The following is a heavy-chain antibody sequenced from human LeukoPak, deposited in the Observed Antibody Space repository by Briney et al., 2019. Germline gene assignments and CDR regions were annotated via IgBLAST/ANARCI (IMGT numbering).Heavy chain of an antibody. D-gene: IGHD5-18*01. V-gene: IGHV3-23*01. CDR3: ARDGAGLQLWLLPY. CDR2: ISGSGGST. J-gene: IGHJ4*02. Sequence: GALRLSCAASGFTFSSYAMSWVRQAPGKGLEWVSAISGSGGSTYYADSVKGRFTISRDNSKNTLYLQMSSLRAEDTAVYYCARDGAGLQLWLLPYWGQGTLVTVSS. CDR1: GFTFSSYA.